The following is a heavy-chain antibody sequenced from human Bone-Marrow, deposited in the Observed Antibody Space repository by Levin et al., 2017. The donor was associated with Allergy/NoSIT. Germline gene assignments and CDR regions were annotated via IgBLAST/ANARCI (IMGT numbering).Heavy chain of an antibody. J-gene: IGHJ3*02. D-gene: IGHD6-13*01. Sequence: GESLKISCKGSGYRFSSHWVGWVRQMPGKGLEWMGIIYPSDSDNRYSPSFQGQVTMSVDKSISTAYLQWSSLKASDTAMYYCARGFGSWYTDAFDMWGQGTMVTVS. CDR2: IYPSDSDN. V-gene: IGHV5-51*01. CDR3: ARGFGSWYTDAFDM. CDR1: GYRFSSHW.